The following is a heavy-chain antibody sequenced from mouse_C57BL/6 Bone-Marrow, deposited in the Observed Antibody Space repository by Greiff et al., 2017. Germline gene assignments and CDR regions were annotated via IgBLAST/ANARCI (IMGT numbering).Heavy chain of an antibody. Sequence: EVQLQESGPGLVKPSQSLSLTCSVTGYSITSGYYWNWIRQFPGNKLEWMGYISYDGSNNYNPSLKNRISITRDTSKNQCFLKLNSVTTEDTATYYCARDLFAYWGQGTLVTVSA. CDR3: ARDLFAY. CDR1: GYSITSGYY. V-gene: IGHV3-6*01. J-gene: IGHJ3*01. CDR2: ISYDGSN.